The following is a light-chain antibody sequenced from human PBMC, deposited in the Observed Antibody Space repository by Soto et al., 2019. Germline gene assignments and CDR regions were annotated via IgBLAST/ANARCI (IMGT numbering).Light chain of an antibody. Sequence: EIVLTQSPGTLSLSPGERATLSCRASQSVGGNFLAWYQQKPGQAPRLLIYGASTRATGIPDRFSGSGSGTDFTLTISRLEPADFAVYHCQQYTNSPEWTFGQGTKVEIK. CDR1: QSVGGNF. CDR3: QQYTNSPEWT. J-gene: IGKJ1*01. CDR2: GAS. V-gene: IGKV3-20*01.